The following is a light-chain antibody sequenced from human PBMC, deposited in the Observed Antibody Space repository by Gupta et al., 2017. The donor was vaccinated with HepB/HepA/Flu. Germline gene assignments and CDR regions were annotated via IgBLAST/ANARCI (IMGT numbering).Light chain of an antibody. Sequence: QSVLTQPPSASGTPGQTITISCSGSSSNIGSNIVNWYQKFPGMAPKLLIYRDTQRPSGVSDRFSASKSGTSASLAISGIQSEDEADYYCAAWDDSLHGFYVFGTGTKVSV. J-gene: IGLJ1*01. CDR2: RDT. CDR3: AAWDDSLHGFYV. V-gene: IGLV1-44*01. CDR1: SSNIGSNI.